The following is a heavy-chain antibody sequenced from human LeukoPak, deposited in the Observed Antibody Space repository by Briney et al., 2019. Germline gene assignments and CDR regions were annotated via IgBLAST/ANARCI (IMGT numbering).Heavy chain of an antibody. V-gene: IGHV4-59*01. CDR3: ARGLVLATDDAFDI. D-gene: IGHD5-12*01. CDR1: GASIRSYF. Sequence: ETLSLTCSVSGASIRSYFWSWVRQSPGKGPEWIGYVYDNDISNFNPSLESRVTILVDRSKSQFSLKLRSVTAADTAVYYCARGLVLATDDAFDIWGPGTMVTVSS. CDR2: VYDNDIS. J-gene: IGHJ3*02.